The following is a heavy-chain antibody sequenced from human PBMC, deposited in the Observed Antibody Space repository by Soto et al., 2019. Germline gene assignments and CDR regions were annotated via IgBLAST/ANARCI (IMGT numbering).Heavy chain of an antibody. Sequence: QVQLVESGGGVVQPGGSLRLSCTTSGFTFNTYGMHWVRQAPGKGLEWVAIIWYDGSNKYYADSVKGRFTISRDNSNNTLYLQMNSLRDEDTALYHCARADCTGASCYSWPFNYGVDVWGQGATVTVSS. D-gene: IGHD2-15*01. CDR2: IWYDGSNK. CDR1: GFTFNTYG. J-gene: IGHJ6*02. V-gene: IGHV3-33*08. CDR3: ARADCTGASCYSWPFNYGVDV.